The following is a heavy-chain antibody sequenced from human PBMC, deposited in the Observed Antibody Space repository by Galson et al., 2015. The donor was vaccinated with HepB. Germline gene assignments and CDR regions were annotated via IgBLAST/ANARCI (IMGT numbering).Heavy chain of an antibody. CDR3: ARGRTSLGMDV. J-gene: IGHJ6*02. Sequence: SETLSLTCTVSGGSISSYYWSWIRQPPGKGLEWIGYIYYSGSTNYNPSLKSRVTISVDTSKNQFSLKLSSVTAADTAVYYCARGRTSLGMDVWGQGTTVTVSS. CDR2: IYYSGST. V-gene: IGHV4-59*01. CDR1: GGSISSYY. D-gene: IGHD2-2*01.